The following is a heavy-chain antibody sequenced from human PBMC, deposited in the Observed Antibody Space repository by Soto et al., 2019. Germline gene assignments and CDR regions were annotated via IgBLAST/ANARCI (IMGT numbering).Heavy chain of an antibody. V-gene: IGHV1-69*13. CDR1: GGTFSSYA. D-gene: IGHD6-19*01. J-gene: IGHJ6*02. Sequence: GASVKVSCKASGGTFSSYAISWVRQAPGKGLEWMGGIIPIFGTANYAQKFQGRVTITADESTSTAYMELSSLRSEDTAVYYCARSVVQYSSGWYVALLYYYGMDVWGQGTTVT. CDR2: IIPIFGTA. CDR3: ARSVVQYSSGWYVALLYYYGMDV.